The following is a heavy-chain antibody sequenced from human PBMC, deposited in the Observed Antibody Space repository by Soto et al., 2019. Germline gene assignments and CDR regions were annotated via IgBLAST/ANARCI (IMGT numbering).Heavy chain of an antibody. J-gene: IGHJ6*03. D-gene: IGHD6-6*01. CDR2: INHSGST. CDR3: ARGPSKRSSSSHHYYYMDV. Sequence: QVQLQQWGAGLLKPSETLSLTCAVYGGSFSGYYWSWIRQPPGKGLEWIGEINHSGSTNYNPSLKSRVTISVDTSKNQFSLKLSSVTAADTAVYYCARGPSKRSSSSHHYYYMDVWGKGTTVTVSS. V-gene: IGHV4-34*01. CDR1: GGSFSGYY.